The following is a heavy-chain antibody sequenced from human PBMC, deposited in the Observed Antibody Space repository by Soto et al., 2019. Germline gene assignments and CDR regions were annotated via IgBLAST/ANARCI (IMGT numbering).Heavy chain of an antibody. V-gene: IGHV3-74*01. CDR2: LNPNGTFT. CDR3: ARGGTSTTYWGIFYN. CDR1: GFTFSGYW. Sequence: EVQLVESGGGLVQPGGSLRLSCAGSGFTFSGYWMHWVRQAPGKGPVWVSRLNPNGTFTTNADSVKGRFTISRDNAKNTVYLQMNSLRADDTAVYYCARGGTSTTYWGIFYNCGQGTLVTVSS. D-gene: IGHD7-27*01. J-gene: IGHJ1*01.